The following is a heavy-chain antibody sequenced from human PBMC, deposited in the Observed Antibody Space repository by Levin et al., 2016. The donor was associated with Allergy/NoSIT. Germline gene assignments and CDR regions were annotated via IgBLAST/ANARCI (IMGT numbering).Heavy chain of an antibody. Sequence: VRQAPGKGLEWIGEIYNSGSTNYNPSLKSRVTISGDKSKNQFSLKLNSVTAADTAVYYCARVGGYGMGAFDYWGQGTLVTVSS. J-gene: IGHJ4*02. CDR2: IYNSGST. V-gene: IGHV4-4*02. D-gene: IGHD5-18*01. CDR3: ARVGGYGMGAFDY.